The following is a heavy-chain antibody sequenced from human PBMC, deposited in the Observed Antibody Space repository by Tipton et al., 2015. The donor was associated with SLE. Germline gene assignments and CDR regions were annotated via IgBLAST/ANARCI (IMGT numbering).Heavy chain of an antibody. CDR3: AREVHYYGSGSYYNAYYGMDV. J-gene: IGHJ6*02. CDR1: GGSISSYY. D-gene: IGHD3-10*01. V-gene: IGHV4-39*07. Sequence: TLSLTCTVSGGSISSYYWSWIRQPPGKGLEWIGSIYYSGSTYYNPSLKSRVTISVDTSKNQFSLKLSSVTAADTAVYYCAREVHYYGSGSYYNAYYGMDVWGQGTTVTVSS. CDR2: IYYSGST.